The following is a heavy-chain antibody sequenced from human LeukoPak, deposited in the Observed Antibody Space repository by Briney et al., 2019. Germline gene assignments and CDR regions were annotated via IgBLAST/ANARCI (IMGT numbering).Heavy chain of an antibody. CDR2: INNDATDT. Sequence: GGSLRLSCVASGFPFSHYLIHWVRQAPGKGLEWVSRINNDATDTDYADSVSGRLTISRDKTKNTVYLQMNSLREEDTAVYYCAKDGATAYGDDLTSWGQGNLVIVSS. CDR1: GFPFSHYL. D-gene: IGHD4-17*01. J-gene: IGHJ5*01. CDR3: AKDGATAYGDDLTS. V-gene: IGHV3-74*01.